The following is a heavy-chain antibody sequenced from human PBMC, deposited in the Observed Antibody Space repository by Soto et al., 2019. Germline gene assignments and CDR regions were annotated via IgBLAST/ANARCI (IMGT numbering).Heavy chain of an antibody. J-gene: IGHJ4*02. D-gene: IGHD2-15*01. CDR2: IRSKAYGGTT. V-gene: IGHV3-49*03. CDR3: TRDCSGGSCYREPSFDY. CDR1: EFSFGGYA. Sequence: PGGSLRLSCTASEFSFGGYAMSWFRQAPGKGLEWVGFIRSKAYGGTTEYAASVKGRFTISRDDSKSIAYLQMNSLKTEDTAVYYCTRDCSGGSCYREPSFDYWGQGTLVTVSS.